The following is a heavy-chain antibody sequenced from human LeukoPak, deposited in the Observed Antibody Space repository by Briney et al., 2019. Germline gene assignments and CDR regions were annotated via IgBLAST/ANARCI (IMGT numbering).Heavy chain of an antibody. D-gene: IGHD3-22*01. Sequence: SETLSLTCAVYGGSFSGYYWSWIRQPPGKGLEWIGEINHSGSTNYNPSLKSRVTISVDTSKNQFSLRLSSVTAADTAVYYCARSSSGYYLDYYYGMDVWGQGTTVTVSS. J-gene: IGHJ6*02. V-gene: IGHV4-34*01. CDR1: GGSFSGYY. CDR2: INHSGST. CDR3: ARSSSGYYLDYYYGMDV.